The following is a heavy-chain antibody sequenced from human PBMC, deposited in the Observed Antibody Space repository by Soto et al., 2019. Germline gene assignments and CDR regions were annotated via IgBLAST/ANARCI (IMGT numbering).Heavy chain of an antibody. D-gene: IGHD5-18*01. V-gene: IGHV1-69*13. CDR2: IIPIFGTA. J-gene: IGHJ6*02. CDR3: ARVIRGYSYGFDRQYYYYGMDV. Sequence: SVKVSCKASGGTFSSYAISWVRQAPGQGLEWMGGIIPIFGTANYAQKFQGRVTITADESTSTACMELSSLRSEDTAVYYCARVIRGYSYGFDRQYYYYGMDVWGQGTTVTVSS. CDR1: GGTFSSYA.